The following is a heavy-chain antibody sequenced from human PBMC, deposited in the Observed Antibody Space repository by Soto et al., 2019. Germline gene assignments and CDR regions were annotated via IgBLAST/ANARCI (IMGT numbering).Heavy chain of an antibody. CDR3: AKGSSSVYYYYYGIDV. J-gene: IGHJ6*02. CDR2: MSNDGSNK. D-gene: IGHD6-6*01. V-gene: IGHV3-30*18. CDR1: GFTFSSYG. Sequence: QVQLLESGGGVVQPGRSLRLSCAASGFTFSSYGMHWVRQAPGKGLEWVAVMSNDGSNKYYADSVKGRFTISRDNSKNTLYLQMNSLRAEDTAVYYCAKGSSSVYYYYYGIDVWGQGTTVTVSS.